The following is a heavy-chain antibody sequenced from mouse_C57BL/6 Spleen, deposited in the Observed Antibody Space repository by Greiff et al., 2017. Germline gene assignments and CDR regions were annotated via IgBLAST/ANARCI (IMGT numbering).Heavy chain of an antibody. CDR2: IRLKSDNYAT. Sequence: EVKLEESGGGLVQPGGSMKLSCVASGFTFSNYWMNWVRQSPEKGLEWVAQIRLKSDNYATHYAESVKGRFTISRDDSKSSVYLQMNNLRAEDTGIYYCTYDYEGAWFAYWGQGTLVTVSA. J-gene: IGHJ3*01. CDR1: GFTFSNYW. CDR3: TYDYEGAWFAY. V-gene: IGHV6-3*01. D-gene: IGHD2-4*01.